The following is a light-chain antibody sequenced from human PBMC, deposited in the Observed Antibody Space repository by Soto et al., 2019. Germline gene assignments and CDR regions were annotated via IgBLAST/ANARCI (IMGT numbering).Light chain of an antibody. CDR2: DVT. Sequence: QSALTQPRSVSGSPGQSVTISCNGTGIDVGGYNYVSWYQQHPGKAPKLMINDVTKRPSGVPDRFSGSKSGNTASLTISGLQAEDEADYYCCSYAGSYPLVFGGGTKLTVL. CDR1: GIDVGGYNY. J-gene: IGLJ3*02. CDR3: CSYAGSYPLV. V-gene: IGLV2-11*01.